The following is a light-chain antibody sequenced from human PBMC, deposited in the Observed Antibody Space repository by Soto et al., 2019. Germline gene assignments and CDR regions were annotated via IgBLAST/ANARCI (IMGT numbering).Light chain of an antibody. V-gene: IGLV1-44*01. Sequence: QSLLSQPASACGTPGQRVTISCSGSISNIGSNTVNWYQQLPGTAPKLLIYSNNQRPSGVPDRFSGSKYGNSSSLAISGLQSEDEVDYYCAAWDDSLNGSYVFGTGTKVTVL. CDR3: AAWDDSLNGSYV. J-gene: IGLJ1*01. CDR1: ISNIGSNT. CDR2: SNN.